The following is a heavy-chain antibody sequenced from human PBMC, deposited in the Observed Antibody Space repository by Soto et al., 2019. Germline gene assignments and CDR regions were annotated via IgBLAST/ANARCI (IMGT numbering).Heavy chain of an antibody. Sequence: GESLKISCHGSTYSFTKHWIAWVRQMPGKGLEWMGIIYPGDSDTRYSPSFQGQVLISADKSINTAYLQWSSLKASDTAMYYCATLVTTRIYGRNSDYWGQGTPVT. CDR3: ATLVTTRIYGRNSDY. CDR2: IYPGDSDT. D-gene: IGHD4-17*01. V-gene: IGHV5-51*01. J-gene: IGHJ4*02. CDR1: TYSFTKHW.